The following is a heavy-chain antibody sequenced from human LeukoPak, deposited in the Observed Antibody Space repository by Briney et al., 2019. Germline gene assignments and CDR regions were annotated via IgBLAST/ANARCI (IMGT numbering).Heavy chain of an antibody. V-gene: IGHV3-23*01. CDR1: GFTFSSYA. CDR2: ISGSGGST. Sequence: GGSLRLSCAASGFTFSSYAMSWVRQAPGKGLEWVSAISGSGGSTYYADSVKGRFTISRDNSKNTLYLQMNSLRAEDTAVYYCAMTTMTSEEYSYFYMDVWGKGTTVTVSS. J-gene: IGHJ6*03. D-gene: IGHD4-17*01. CDR3: AMTTMTSEEYSYFYMDV.